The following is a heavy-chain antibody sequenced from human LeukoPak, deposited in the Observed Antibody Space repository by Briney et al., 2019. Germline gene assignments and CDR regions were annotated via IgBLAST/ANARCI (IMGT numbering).Heavy chain of an antibody. J-gene: IGHJ5*02. D-gene: IGHD2-15*01. V-gene: IGHV4-39*01. CDR2: IYYSGTT. CDR1: GGPISSSDYY. Sequence: SETLSLTCTVSGGPISSSDYYWGWIRQPPGKGLEWIASIYYSGTTHYNPSHQSRVTMSVDTSKNQFSLKLSSVTAADTAVYYCARVNTQGVPSPWGQGILVTVSP. CDR3: ARVNTQGVPSP.